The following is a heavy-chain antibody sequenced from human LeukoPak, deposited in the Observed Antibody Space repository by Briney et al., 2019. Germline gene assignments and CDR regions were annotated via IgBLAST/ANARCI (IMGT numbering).Heavy chain of an antibody. J-gene: IGHJ4*02. CDR3: ATPSDGSGSYFGY. D-gene: IGHD3-10*01. Sequence: GGSLRLSCAASGFTFSTYAMTWVRQAPGKGLEWVSSISGSGGDTYFAGSVKGRFTISRDNSKNTLYLQMNSLRVEDTAVYYCATPSDGSGSYFGYWGQGTLISVSS. V-gene: IGHV3-23*01. CDR1: GFTFSTYA. CDR2: ISGSGGDT.